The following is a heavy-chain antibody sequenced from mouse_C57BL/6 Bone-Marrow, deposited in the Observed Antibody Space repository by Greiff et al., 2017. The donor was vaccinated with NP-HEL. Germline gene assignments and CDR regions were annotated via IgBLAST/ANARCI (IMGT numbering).Heavy chain of an antibody. V-gene: IGHV1-19*01. CDR3: ARIRLREY. J-gene: IGHJ2*01. CDR2: INPYNGGT. Sequence: VQLKESGPVLVKPGASVKMSCKASGYTFTDYYMNWVKQSHGKSLEWIGVINPYNGGTSYNQKFKGKATLTVDKSSSTAYMELNSLTSEDSAVYYCARIRLREYRGQGTTLTVSS. D-gene: IGHD2-4*01. CDR1: GYTFTDYY.